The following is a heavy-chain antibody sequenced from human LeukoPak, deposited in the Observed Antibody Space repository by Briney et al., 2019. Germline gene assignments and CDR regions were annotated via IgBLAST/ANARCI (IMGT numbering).Heavy chain of an antibody. CDR3: AREWASSGYYNGDY. Sequence: ASVKVSCKASGYTFTSYAMNWVRQAPGQGLEWMGWINTNTGNPAYAQGFTGRFVFSLDTSVSTAYLQISSLKAEDTAVYYCAREWASSGYYNGDYWGQGTLVTVSS. CDR2: INTNTGNP. CDR1: GYTFTSYA. D-gene: IGHD3-22*01. J-gene: IGHJ4*02. V-gene: IGHV7-4-1*02.